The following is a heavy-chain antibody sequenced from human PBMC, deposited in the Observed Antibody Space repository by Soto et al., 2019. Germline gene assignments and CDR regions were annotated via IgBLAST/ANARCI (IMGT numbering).Heavy chain of an antibody. CDR2: IYYTGTT. V-gene: IGHV4-59*01. CDR1: GTSIRGYY. J-gene: IGHJ4*02. CDR3: AREVSSFGSNHFDS. D-gene: IGHD3-10*01. Sequence: SETLSLTCSVSGTSIRGYYWTWIRQPPGKGLEWIGYIYYTGTTKYNPSLKSRVTISVDTSKNQFSLRLNSVTAADTAVYYCAREVSSFGSNHFDSWGQGALVTVS.